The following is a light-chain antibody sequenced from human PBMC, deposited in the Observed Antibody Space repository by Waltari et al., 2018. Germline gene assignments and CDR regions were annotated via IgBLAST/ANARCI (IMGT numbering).Light chain of an antibody. CDR2: KGI. V-gene: IGLV8-61*01. CDR1: SGSVSSTSY. Sequence: QTVVTQEPSLSVSPGGTVTLTCALSSGSVSSTSYPTWYQQTPGQPPRTLVYKGIRRSSGVPDRFSGSIRANTAALTITGAQADDESDYYCSMYMGSGVWVFGGGTKLTVL. J-gene: IGLJ3*02. CDR3: SMYMGSGVWV.